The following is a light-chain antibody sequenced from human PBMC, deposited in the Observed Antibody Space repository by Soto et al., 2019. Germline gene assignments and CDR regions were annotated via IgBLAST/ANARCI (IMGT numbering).Light chain of an antibody. Sequence: EIVLTQSPATLSLSPGERATLSCRASQSFSNYLAWYQQKPGQAPRLLISVASNRATGIPARFSGSGSGTDFTLTISSLESEDFAVYYCQQRGTFGQGTRLEI. CDR2: VAS. CDR1: QSFSNY. J-gene: IGKJ5*01. V-gene: IGKV3-11*01. CDR3: QQRGT.